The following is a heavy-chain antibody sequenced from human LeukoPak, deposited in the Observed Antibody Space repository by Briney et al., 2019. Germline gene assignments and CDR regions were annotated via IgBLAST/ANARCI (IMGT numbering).Heavy chain of an antibody. J-gene: IGHJ3*02. CDR2: IKQDGSEK. D-gene: IGHD3-22*01. CDR1: GYTFSSYW. V-gene: IGHV3-7*01. Sequence: PGGSLRLSCAASGYTFSSYWMSWVRKAPGKGLEWVANIKQDGSEKYYVDSVKGRFTISRDNAKNSLYLQMNSLRAEDTAVYYCARSVTFRYPYYDSHMDAFDIWGQGTMVTVSS. CDR3: ARSVTFRYPYYDSHMDAFDI.